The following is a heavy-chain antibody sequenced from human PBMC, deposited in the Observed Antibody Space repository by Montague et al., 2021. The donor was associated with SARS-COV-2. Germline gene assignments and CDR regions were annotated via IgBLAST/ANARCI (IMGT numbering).Heavy chain of an antibody. D-gene: IGHD3-22*01. CDR3: ARGDYYDSTGYYDY. J-gene: IGHJ4*01. Sequence: SETLSLTCTVSGGSVSSGSYYWSWIRQPPGKGLEWIGYIYYSGSTNYNPSLKSRVTISVDTSKNQFSLKVRSVTAADTAVYYCARGDYYDSTGYYDYWGQGTLVTVSS. CDR2: IYYSGST. CDR1: GGSVSSGSYY. V-gene: IGHV4-61*01.